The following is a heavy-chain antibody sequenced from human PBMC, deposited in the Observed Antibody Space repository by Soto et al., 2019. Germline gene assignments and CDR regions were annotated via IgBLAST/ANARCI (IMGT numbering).Heavy chain of an antibody. V-gene: IGHV4-59*08. CDR2: IYSNGGS. J-gene: IGHJ6*02. D-gene: IGHD1-26*01. CDR1: GDSIGTYN. CDR3: VRQGIGALHGLVDV. Sequence: QVQLQASGPGLVKPSDTLSLTCTVSGDSIGTYNWGWIRQPPGKRLEWIGYIYSNGGSSYNPALKSRVTISADTSTKQFSLRLSSVTAADTAVYYSVRQGIGALHGLVDVWGQGTTVTVSS.